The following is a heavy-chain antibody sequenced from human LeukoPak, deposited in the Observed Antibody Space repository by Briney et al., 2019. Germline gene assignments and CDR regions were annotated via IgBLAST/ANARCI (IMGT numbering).Heavy chain of an antibody. CDR3: ARVEDPDYDFWSGYMDV. Sequence: SETLSLTYTVSGYSISSGYYWGWIRQPPGKGLEWIGSIYHSGSTYYNPSLKSRVTISVDTSKNQFSLKLSSVTAADTAVYYCARVEDPDYDFWSGYMDVWGKGTTVTVSS. D-gene: IGHD3-3*01. CDR2: IYHSGST. CDR1: GYSISSGYY. J-gene: IGHJ6*03. V-gene: IGHV4-38-2*02.